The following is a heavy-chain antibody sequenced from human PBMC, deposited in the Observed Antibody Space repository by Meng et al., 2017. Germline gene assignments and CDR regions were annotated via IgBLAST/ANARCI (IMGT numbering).Heavy chain of an antibody. D-gene: IGHD2-2*01. J-gene: IGHJ6*02. V-gene: IGHV4-39*07. CDR3: ARDLIVVVPAAINYYYYGMDD. CDR2: IYYSGST. CDR1: GGSTSSSSYY. Sequence: SETLSLTCTVPGGSTSSSSYYWGWIRQPPGKGLEWTGSIYYSGSTYYNPSLKSRVTISVDTSENQFSLKLSSVTAADTAVYYCARDLIVVVPAAINYYYYGMDDWGQGTTVTVSS.